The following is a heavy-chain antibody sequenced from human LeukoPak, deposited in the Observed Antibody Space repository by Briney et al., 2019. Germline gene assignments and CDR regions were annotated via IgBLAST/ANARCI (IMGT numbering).Heavy chain of an antibody. Sequence: GGSLRLSCAASGFTFDDYAMHWVRQAPGKGLEWVSLISGDGGSTCYADSVKGRFTISRDNSKNSLYLQMNSLRTEDTALYYRAKEDLDYWGQGTLVTVSS. CDR3: AKEDLDY. CDR1: GFTFDDYA. CDR2: ISGDGGST. J-gene: IGHJ4*02. V-gene: IGHV3-43*02.